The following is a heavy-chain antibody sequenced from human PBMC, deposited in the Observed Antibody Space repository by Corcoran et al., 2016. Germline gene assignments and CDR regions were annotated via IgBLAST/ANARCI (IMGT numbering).Heavy chain of an antibody. J-gene: IGHJ4*02. D-gene: IGHD2-15*01. CDR2: IYPGDSDA. CDR3: ARLAVVAGKNTHFDH. V-gene: IGHV5-51*01. CDR1: GYTFTTYW. Sequence: EVQLVQSGAEVKKPGESLKISCQASGYTFTTYWVDWVRQMPGKGLEWMGIIYPGDSDARYSLSFQGQVTISADKSINTAYVQWSSLKASDTAIYYGARLAVVAGKNTHFDHWGQGTVVTVSS.